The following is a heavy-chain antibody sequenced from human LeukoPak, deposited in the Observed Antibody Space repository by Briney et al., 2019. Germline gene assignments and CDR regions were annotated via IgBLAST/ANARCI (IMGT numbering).Heavy chain of an antibody. CDR3: AREYSGSYWTGYYFDY. D-gene: IGHD1-26*01. CDR1: GGSISRYY. Sequence: SETLSLTCTVSGGSISRYYWSLIRQPPGKGLEWIGRIYNSGTTNYNPSLKSRVTMSVDTSKNHLSLKLSSVTAADTAVYYCAREYSGSYWTGYYFDYWGQGTLVTVSS. V-gene: IGHV4-4*07. CDR2: IYNSGTT. J-gene: IGHJ4*02.